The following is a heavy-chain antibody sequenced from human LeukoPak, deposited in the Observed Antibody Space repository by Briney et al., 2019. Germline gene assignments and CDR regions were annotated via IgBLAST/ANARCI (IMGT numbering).Heavy chain of an antibody. CDR1: GFTFSSYW. Sequence: GGSLRLSCAASGFTFSSYWMSWVRQAPGKGLEWVANIKKDGSEKYYVDSVKGRFTISRDNAKNSLYLQMNSLRAEDTAVYYCARLSLGATWYYYYYMDVWGKGPRSPSP. D-gene: IGHD1-26*01. V-gene: IGHV3-7*01. CDR3: ARLSLGATWYYYYYMDV. CDR2: IKKDGSEK. J-gene: IGHJ6*03.